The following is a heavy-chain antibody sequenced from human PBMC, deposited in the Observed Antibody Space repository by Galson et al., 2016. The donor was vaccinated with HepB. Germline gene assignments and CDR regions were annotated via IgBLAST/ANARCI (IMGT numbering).Heavy chain of an antibody. CDR2: ISGGGGST. CDR3: ARDRAMYNWNKAYYYYGMDV. J-gene: IGHJ6*02. Sequence: SLRLSCAASGFTFSMNAMAWVRQAPGKGLEGVPAISGGGGSTFDADSVKGRFAISRDPSNTVYLQMNSLRAEDTALYYCARDRAMYNWNKAYYYYGMDVWGQGTTVTVSS. CDR1: GFTFSMNA. V-gene: IGHV3-23*01. D-gene: IGHD1-1*01.